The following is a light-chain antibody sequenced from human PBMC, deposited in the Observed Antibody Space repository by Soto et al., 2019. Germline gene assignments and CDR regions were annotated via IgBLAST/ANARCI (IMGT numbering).Light chain of an antibody. CDR2: KDS. CDR1: ALPKQY. J-gene: IGLJ2*01. Sequence: SYELTQPPSVSVSPGQTARITCSGDALPKQYAYWYQQKPGQAPVLVIYKDSERPSGIPERFSGSSSGTTVTLTISGVQAEDEADYCCQSADSSGTYRVFGGGTKLTVL. V-gene: IGLV3-25*02. CDR3: QSADSSGTYRV.